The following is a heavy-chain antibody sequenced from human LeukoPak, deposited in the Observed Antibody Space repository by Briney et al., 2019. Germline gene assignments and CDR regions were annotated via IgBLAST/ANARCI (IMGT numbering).Heavy chain of an antibody. CDR3: ARDDASVGTTLAPSPFDY. CDR1: GYTFTSYG. Sequence: SVKVSFKASGYTFTSYGISWVRQAPGQGLEWMGWISAYNGNTNYAQKLQGRVTMTTDTSTSTAYMELRSLRSDDTAVYYCARDDASVGTTLAPSPFDYWGQGTLVTVSS. J-gene: IGHJ4*02. D-gene: IGHD2-21*02. V-gene: IGHV1-18*01. CDR2: ISAYNGNT.